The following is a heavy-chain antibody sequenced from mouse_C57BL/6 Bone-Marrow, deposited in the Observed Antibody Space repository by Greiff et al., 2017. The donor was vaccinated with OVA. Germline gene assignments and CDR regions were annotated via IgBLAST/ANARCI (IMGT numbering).Heavy chain of an antibody. CDR1: GYTFTSYW. J-gene: IGHJ2*01. Sequence: QLQQPGAELVMPGASVKLSCKASGYTFTSYWMHWVKQRPGQGLEWIGEIDPSDSYTNYNQKFKGKSTLTVDKSSSTAYMQLSSLTSEDSAVYYCAKGLYYGNYDFDYWGQGTTLTVSS. D-gene: IGHD2-1*01. V-gene: IGHV1-69*01. CDR2: IDPSDSYT. CDR3: AKGLYYGNYDFDY.